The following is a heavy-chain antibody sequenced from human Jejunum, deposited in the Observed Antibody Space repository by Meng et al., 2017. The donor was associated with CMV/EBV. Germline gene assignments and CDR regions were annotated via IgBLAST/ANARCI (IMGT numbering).Heavy chain of an antibody. CDR1: FRDHG. D-gene: IGHD3-10*01. V-gene: IGHV3-30*02. J-gene: IGHJ4*02. Sequence: FRDHGMHWVRQAPGKGLEWVAYIRYDGGNIYYVDLVKGRFTISRDNSKNTLYLQMKSLRGEDTAVYYCAKESPWSGGSGTYYFDYWGQGTLVTVSS. CDR2: IRYDGGNI. CDR3: AKESPWSGGSGTYYFDY.